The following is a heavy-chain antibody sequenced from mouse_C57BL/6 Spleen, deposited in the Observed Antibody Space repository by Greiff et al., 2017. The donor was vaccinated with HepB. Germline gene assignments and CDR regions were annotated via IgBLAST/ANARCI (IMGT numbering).Heavy chain of an antibody. J-gene: IGHJ4*01. CDR3: ARNYYGSRYAMDY. D-gene: IGHD1-1*01. V-gene: IGHV1-61*01. CDR1: GYTFTSYW. Sequence: VKLQQPGAELVRPGSSVKLSCKASGYTFTSYWMDWVKQRPGQGLEWIGNIYPSDSETHYNQKFKDKATLTVDKSSSTAYMQLSSLTSEDSAVYYCARNYYGSRYAMDYWGQGTSVTVSS. CDR2: IYPSDSET.